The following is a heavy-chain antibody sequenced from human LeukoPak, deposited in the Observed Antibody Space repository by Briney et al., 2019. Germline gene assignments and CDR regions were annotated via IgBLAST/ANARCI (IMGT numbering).Heavy chain of an antibody. CDR2: TSGDGGNT. CDR3: AEEFSSSSSPVDY. Sequence: PGGSLRLSCAASGFTFSTYAMSWVRQAPGKGLEWVSATSGDGGNTYYADSVKGRFTISRDNSKNTLYLQMNSLRAEDTAVYYCAEEFSSSSSPVDYWGQGTLVTVSS. J-gene: IGHJ4*02. V-gene: IGHV3-23*01. CDR1: GFTFSTYA. D-gene: IGHD6-6*01.